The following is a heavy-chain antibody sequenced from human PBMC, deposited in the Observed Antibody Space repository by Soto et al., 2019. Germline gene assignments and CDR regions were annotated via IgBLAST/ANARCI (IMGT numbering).Heavy chain of an antibody. CDR3: AKNQGVELVPLATVDWFDP. J-gene: IGHJ5*02. CDR2: ISGSGFKK. D-gene: IGHD1-26*01. Sequence: GGSLRLSCVASGFIFENFGMSWVRQAPGKGLEWISSISGSGFKKYYADSVKGRFTISRDNSKSTVYLELNNLSAEDTAVYHCAKNQGVELVPLATVDWFDPWGQGSVVTVSS. V-gene: IGHV3-23*01. CDR1: GFIFENFG.